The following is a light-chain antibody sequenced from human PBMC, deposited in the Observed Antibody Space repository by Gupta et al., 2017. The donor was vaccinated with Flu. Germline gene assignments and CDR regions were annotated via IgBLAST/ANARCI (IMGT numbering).Light chain of an antibody. V-gene: IGKV3-15*01. CDR1: QSVSSN. J-gene: IGKJ2*03. CDR2: GAS. Sequence: EIVMTPSPATLSVSPGERATLSCRASQSVSSNLAWYQQKPGQAPRLLIYGASTRDTGITARFSGSGYGKEFTLTISSRQSEDFAVYYCQQYNNWPPHSFGQGTKLEIK. CDR3: QQYNNWPPHS.